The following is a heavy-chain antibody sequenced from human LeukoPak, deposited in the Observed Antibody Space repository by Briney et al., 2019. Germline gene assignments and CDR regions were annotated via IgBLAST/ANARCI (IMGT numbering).Heavy chain of an antibody. D-gene: IGHD3-3*01. V-gene: IGHV4-4*09. CDR1: GGSISSYY. CDR2: IYNSGST. CDR3: VRLGLNDFRSGSYYYYMGV. J-gene: IGHJ6*03. Sequence: PSETLSLTCTVSGGSISSYYWSWIRQPPGKGLEWIGYIYNSGSTNYNPSLKSRVTISVDTSKNTFSLKLSSVTAADTAVYYCVRLGLNDFRSGSYYYYMGVWGKGTTVTVSS.